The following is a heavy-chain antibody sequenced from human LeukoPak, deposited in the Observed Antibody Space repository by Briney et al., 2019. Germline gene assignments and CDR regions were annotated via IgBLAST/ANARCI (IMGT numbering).Heavy chain of an antibody. J-gene: IGHJ4*02. V-gene: IGHV4-59*11. CDR2: IYYSGST. CDR3: AREFPPVRD. D-gene: IGHD4-17*01. CDR1: GGSMSGHF. Sequence: SETLSLTCNVSGGSMSGHFWIWFRQPPGKGLEWIGYIYYSGSTYYNPSLKSRVTISVDTSKNQFSLKLSSVTAADTAVYYCAREFPPVRDWGQGTLVTVSS.